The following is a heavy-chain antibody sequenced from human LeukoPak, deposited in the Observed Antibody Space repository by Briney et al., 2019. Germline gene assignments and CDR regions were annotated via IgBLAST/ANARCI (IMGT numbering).Heavy chain of an antibody. CDR1: GYSFTTFW. CDR3: VRRTRYSSSWFYFDY. Sequence: GESLKISCKGSGYSFTTFWIGWVRQMPGKGLEWMGMIYPGDSDTRYSPSFQGQVTISADNSITTAYLQWSSLKASDTAIFYCVRRTRYSSSWFYFDYWGQGTLVTVSS. V-gene: IGHV5-51*01. J-gene: IGHJ4*02. CDR2: IYPGDSDT. D-gene: IGHD6-13*01.